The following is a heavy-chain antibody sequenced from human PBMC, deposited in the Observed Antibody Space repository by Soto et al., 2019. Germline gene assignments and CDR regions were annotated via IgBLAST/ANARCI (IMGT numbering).Heavy chain of an antibody. D-gene: IGHD3-10*01. Sequence: PGGSLRLSCAASGFTFNNYAMSWVRQAPGKGLEWVSTVSGNGRDTYYADSVKGRFTISRDNSKNMMYVQMNGLRAEDTAVYPCAKHYRPGILVPIDCWGQGVLVTVSS. CDR1: GFTFNNYA. J-gene: IGHJ4*02. CDR3: AKHYRPGILVPIDC. CDR2: VSGNGRDT. V-gene: IGHV3-23*01.